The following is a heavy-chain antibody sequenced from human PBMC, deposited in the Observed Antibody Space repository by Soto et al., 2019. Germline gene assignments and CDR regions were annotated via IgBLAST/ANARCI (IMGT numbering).Heavy chain of an antibody. Sequence: GGSLRLSCAASGFTFSSYGMHWVRQAPGKGLEWVAVISYDGSNKYYADSVKGRFTISRDNSKNTLYLQMNSLRAEDTAVYYCASPDSGYAVVKNDAFDIWGQGTMVTVSS. CDR3: ASPDSGYAVVKNDAFDI. D-gene: IGHD5-12*01. J-gene: IGHJ3*02. CDR2: ISYDGSNK. V-gene: IGHV3-30*03. CDR1: GFTFSSYG.